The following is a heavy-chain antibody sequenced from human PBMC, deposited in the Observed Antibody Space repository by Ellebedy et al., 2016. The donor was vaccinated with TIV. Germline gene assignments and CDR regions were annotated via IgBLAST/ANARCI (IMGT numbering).Heavy chain of an antibody. Sequence: GGSLRLSXKASGFLFRDCSMNWIRQAPGKGLEWVASISSSGTYIYYADSLEGRFTIARDNVKDSVFLQMNDLRVDDSGVYYCARTTPYNIAVAGPDYWGQGTLVTVTS. CDR2: ISSSGTYI. J-gene: IGHJ4*02. V-gene: IGHV3-21*01. D-gene: IGHD6-19*01. CDR3: ARTTPYNIAVAGPDY. CDR1: GFLFRDCS.